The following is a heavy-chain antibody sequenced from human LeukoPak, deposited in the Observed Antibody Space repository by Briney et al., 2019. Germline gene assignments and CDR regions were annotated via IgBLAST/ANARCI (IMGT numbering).Heavy chain of an antibody. V-gene: IGHV3-23*01. CDR3: AKRLYCSSTSCYTFDY. D-gene: IGHD2-2*02. Sequence: PGGSLRLSCAASGFTFSSYAMSWVRQAPGKGLEWVSAISGSGGSTYYADSVKGRFTISRDNSKNTLYLQMNSLRAEDTAVYYCAKRLYCSSTSCYTFDYWGQGTLDTVSS. CDR1: GFTFSSYA. J-gene: IGHJ4*02. CDR2: ISGSGGST.